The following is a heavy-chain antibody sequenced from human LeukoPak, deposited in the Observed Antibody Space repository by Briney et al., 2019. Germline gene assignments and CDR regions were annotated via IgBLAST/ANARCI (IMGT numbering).Heavy chain of an antibody. CDR2: ISRAGDRT. CDR1: GFIFSSYD. Sequence: GGSLRLSCVGSGFIFSSYDMGWVRQAPGKGLEWVSSISRAGDRTYYEDSVKGRFTISRDNSRNTMYLQMNSLRAEDTAVYYCARGESFAFDVWGQGTLVTVSS. CDR3: ARGESFAFDV. J-gene: IGHJ3*01. V-gene: IGHV3-23*01.